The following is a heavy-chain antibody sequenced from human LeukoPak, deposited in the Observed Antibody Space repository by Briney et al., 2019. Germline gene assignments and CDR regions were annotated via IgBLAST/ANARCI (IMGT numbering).Heavy chain of an antibody. CDR2: IIPIFGTA. CDR3: ARGAAAGYYFDY. CDR1: GGTFSSYA. J-gene: IGHJ4*02. Sequence: GASVKVSCKASGGTFSSYAISWVRQAPGQGLEWMGGIIPIFGTANYAQKFQGRVTITRDTSASTAYMELSSLRSEDTAVYYCARGAAAGYYFDYWGQGTLVTVSS. V-gene: IGHV1-69*05. D-gene: IGHD6-13*01.